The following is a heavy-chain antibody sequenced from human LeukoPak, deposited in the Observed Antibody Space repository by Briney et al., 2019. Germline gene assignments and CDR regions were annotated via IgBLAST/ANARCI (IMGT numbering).Heavy chain of an antibody. CDR2: IRYDGSNK. J-gene: IGHJ4*02. CDR1: GFTFSSYG. V-gene: IGHV3-30*02. D-gene: IGHD6-13*01. CDR3: ARDQSIAAAGTKGMGY. Sequence: GGSLRLSCAASGFTFSSYGMHWVRQAPGKGLEWVAFIRYDGSNKYYADSVKGRFTISRDNAKNSLYLQMNSLRAEDTAVYYCARDQSIAAAGTKGMGYWGQGTLVTVSS.